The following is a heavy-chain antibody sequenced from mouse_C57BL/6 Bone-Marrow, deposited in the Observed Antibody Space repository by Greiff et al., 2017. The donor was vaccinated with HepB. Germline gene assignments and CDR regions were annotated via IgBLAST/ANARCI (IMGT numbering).Heavy chain of an antibody. J-gene: IGHJ4*01. V-gene: IGHV1-81*01. Sequence: QVQLQQSGAELARPGASVKLSCKASGYTFTSYGISWVKQSTGQGLEWIGEIYPRSGNTYYNEKFKGKATLTADKSSSTAYMELRSLTSEDSAVYFCARPTGYAMDYWGQGTSVTVSS. CDR2: IYPRSGNT. CDR1: GYTFTSYG. D-gene: IGHD4-1*02. CDR3: ARPTGYAMDY.